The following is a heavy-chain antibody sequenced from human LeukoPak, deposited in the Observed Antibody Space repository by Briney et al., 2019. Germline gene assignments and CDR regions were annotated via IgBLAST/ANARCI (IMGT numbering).Heavy chain of an antibody. CDR3: TREVQAAGKTLDY. J-gene: IGHJ4*02. D-gene: IGHD6-13*01. CDR2: INNDGSST. V-gene: IGHV3-74*01. CDR1: GFTFSSYW. Sequence: GWSLRLSCAASGFTFSSYWMHWVRQVPGKGLVWVSRINNDGSSTTYADSVKGRFTISRDNAKNTLYLQMNSLRAEDTAVYYCTREVQAAGKTLDYWGQGTLITVSS.